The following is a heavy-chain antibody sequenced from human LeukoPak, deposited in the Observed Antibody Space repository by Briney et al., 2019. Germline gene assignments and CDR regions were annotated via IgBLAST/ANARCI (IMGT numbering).Heavy chain of an antibody. Sequence: ASVKVSCKASGYTFTSYYMHWVRQAPGQGLEWMGIINPSGGSTSYAQKFQGGVTMTRDTSTSTVYMELSSLRSEDTAVYYCARGTYCSSTCCYKEVDVWGKGTTVTVSS. CDR1: GYTFTSYY. D-gene: IGHD2-2*02. CDR3: ARGTYCSSTCCYKEVDV. J-gene: IGHJ6*04. V-gene: IGHV1-46*01. CDR2: INPSGGST.